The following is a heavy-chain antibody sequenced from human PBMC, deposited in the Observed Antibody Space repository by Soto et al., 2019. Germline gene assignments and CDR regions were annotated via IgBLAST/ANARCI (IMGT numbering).Heavy chain of an antibody. CDR3: ARGDSTDCSNGVCSFFYNHDMDV. V-gene: IGHV1-2*04. J-gene: IGHJ6*02. CDR2: INPKSGGT. CDR1: GYSFTDYD. Sequence: ASVKVSCKASGYSFTDYDIHWVRQAPGQGLEWLGRINPKSGGTSTAQKFQGWVTMTTDTSISTASMELTRLTSDDTAIYYCARGDSTDCSNGVCSFFYNHDMDVWGQGTTVTVSS. D-gene: IGHD2-8*01.